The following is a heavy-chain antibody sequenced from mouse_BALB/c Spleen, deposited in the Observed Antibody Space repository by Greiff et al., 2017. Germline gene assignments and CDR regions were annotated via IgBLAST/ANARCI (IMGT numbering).Heavy chain of an antibody. V-gene: IGHV5-6-4*01. CDR2: ISSGGSYT. CDR3: TRENYGSSYEFAY. CDR1: GFTFSSYT. J-gene: IGHJ3*01. D-gene: IGHD1-1*01. Sequence: EVKLVESGGGLVKPGGSLKLSCAASGFTFSSYTMSWVRQTPEKRLEWVATISSGGSYTYYPDSVKGRFTISRDNAKNTLYLQMSSLKSEDTAMYYCTRENYGSSYEFAYWGQGTLVTVSA.